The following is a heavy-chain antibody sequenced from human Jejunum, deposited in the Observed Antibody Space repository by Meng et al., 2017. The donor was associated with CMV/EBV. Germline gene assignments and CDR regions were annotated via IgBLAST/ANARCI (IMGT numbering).Heavy chain of an antibody. CDR3: ASYAY. V-gene: IGHV3-11*01. D-gene: IGHD4-17*01. Sequence: SLSLSCAASGFRFSDCYMSWIRQAPGKGLEWVSYISPTGGTMYYADSVKGRFTISRDNAKNSLYLQMNSLRAEDAAVYYCASYAYWGQGTLVTVSS. CDR1: GFRFSDCY. CDR2: ISPTGGTM. J-gene: IGHJ4*02.